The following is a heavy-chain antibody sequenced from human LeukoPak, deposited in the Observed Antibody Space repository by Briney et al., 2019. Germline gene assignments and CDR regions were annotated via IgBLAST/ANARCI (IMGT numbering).Heavy chain of an antibody. D-gene: IGHD3-3*01. CDR1: GGSIRGNY. Sequence: PSETLSLTCSVSGGSIRGNYWSWIRQTQGKGLEWIGEVNYSGNTNYNPSVKSRVAISVDMAKNHLSLRLNSATAADTAVYYCARVTDFWNEYYDSYFDYWGQGALVIVSS. CDR3: ARVTDFWNEYYDSYFDY. V-gene: IGHV4-34*01. CDR2: VNYSGNT. J-gene: IGHJ4*02.